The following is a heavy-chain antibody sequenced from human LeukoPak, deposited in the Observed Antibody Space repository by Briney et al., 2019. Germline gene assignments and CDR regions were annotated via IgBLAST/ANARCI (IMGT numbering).Heavy chain of an antibody. J-gene: IGHJ4*02. D-gene: IGHD3-22*01. CDR2: IYPGDSDT. V-gene: IGHV5-51*01. CDR1: GYSFTSYW. CDR3: ARLEDSSGYSMGAFYFGF. Sequence: GESLKISCKGSGYSFTSYWIGWVRQMPGKGLEWMGIIYPGDSDTRYSPSFQGQVTISADKSISTAYLQWSSLKASDTAMSYFARLEDSSGYSMGAFYFGFRGQGNLVNVFS.